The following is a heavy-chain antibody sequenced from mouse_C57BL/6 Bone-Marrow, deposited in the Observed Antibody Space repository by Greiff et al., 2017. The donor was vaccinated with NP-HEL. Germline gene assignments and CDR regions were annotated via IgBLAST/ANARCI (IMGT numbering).Heavy chain of an antibody. Sequence: QVQLQQPGAELVMPGASVKLSCKASGYTFTSYWMHWVKQRPGQGLEWIGEIDPSDSYTNYNQKFKGKSTLTVDQSSSTAYMQLSSLTSEDSAVYYCAREYYGSSYWYFDVWGTGTMVTVSS. CDR3: AREYYGSSYWYFDV. J-gene: IGHJ1*03. D-gene: IGHD1-1*01. V-gene: IGHV1-69*01. CDR1: GYTFTSYW. CDR2: IDPSDSYT.